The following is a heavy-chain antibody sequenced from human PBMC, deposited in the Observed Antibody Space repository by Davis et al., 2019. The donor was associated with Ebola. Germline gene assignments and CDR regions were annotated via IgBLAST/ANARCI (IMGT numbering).Heavy chain of an antibody. J-gene: IGHJ4*02. CDR3: ARGLSGTRAVAGH. Sequence: SVKVSCKASGGTFSSYAISWVRQAPGQGLEWMGGIIPIFGTANYAQKFQGRVTITADESTSTAYMELSSLRSEDTAVYYCARGLSGTRAVAGHWGQGTLVTVSS. V-gene: IGHV1-69*13. D-gene: IGHD6-19*01. CDR1: GGTFSSYA. CDR2: IIPIFGTA.